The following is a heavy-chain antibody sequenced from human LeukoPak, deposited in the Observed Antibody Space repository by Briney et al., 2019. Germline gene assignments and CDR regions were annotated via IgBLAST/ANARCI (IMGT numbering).Heavy chain of an antibody. CDR2: INHSGST. J-gene: IGHJ4*02. D-gene: IGHD3-3*01. CDR3: ARDRHRITIFGVDIPTQYFDY. Sequence: SETLSLTCAVYGGSFSGYYWSWIRQPPGKGLEWIGEINHSGSTNYNPSLKSRVTISVDTSKNQFSLKLSSVTAADTAVYYCARDRHRITIFGVDIPTQYFDYWGQGTLVTVSS. V-gene: IGHV4-34*01. CDR1: GGSFSGYY.